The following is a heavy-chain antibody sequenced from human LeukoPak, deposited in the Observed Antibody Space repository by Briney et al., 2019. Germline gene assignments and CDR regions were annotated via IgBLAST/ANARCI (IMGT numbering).Heavy chain of an antibody. CDR3: ARGSSGWYYFDY. D-gene: IGHD6-19*01. J-gene: IGHJ4*02. CDR1: EFTFSSYG. CDR2: IRYDGSNK. Sequence: PGGSLRLSCAASEFTFSSYGMHWVRQAPGKGLEWVAFIRYDGSNKYYADSVKGRFTISRDNSKSTLYLQMNSLRAEDTAVYYCARGSSGWYYFDYWGQGTLVTVSS. V-gene: IGHV3-30*02.